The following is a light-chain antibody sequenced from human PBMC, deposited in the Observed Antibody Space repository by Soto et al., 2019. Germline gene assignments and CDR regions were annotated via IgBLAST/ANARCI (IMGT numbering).Light chain of an antibody. CDR3: QQYNKWPLT. V-gene: IGKV3-15*01. CDR1: QSVSGN. CDR2: GAS. J-gene: IGKJ4*01. Sequence: EIVMTQSPATLSVSPGESATLSCRASQSVSGNLAWYQQKPGQAPRLLIYGASTRATGFPARFSDSRSGTEFTLTISSLQSEDFAVYYCQQYNKWPLTFGGGTRVEIK.